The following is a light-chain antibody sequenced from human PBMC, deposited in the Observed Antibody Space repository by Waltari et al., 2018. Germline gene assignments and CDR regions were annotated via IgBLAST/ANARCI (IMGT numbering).Light chain of an antibody. J-gene: IGLJ3*02. CDR2: TNI. V-gene: IGLV1-44*01. CDR1: SSNIGRNS. Sequence: QSVLTQPPSASGTPGQRVTISCSGSSSNIGRNSVNWYQQFPGTAPKLLIYTNIQRPAGVPDRFSVAKSGTSASLAISGLRSEDEADYYCAAWDDSLTGLWVFGGGTKLTVL. CDR3: AAWDDSLTGLWV.